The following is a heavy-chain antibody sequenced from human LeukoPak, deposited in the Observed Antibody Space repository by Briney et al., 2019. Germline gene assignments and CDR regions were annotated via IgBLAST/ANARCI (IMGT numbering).Heavy chain of an antibody. J-gene: IGHJ4*02. Sequence: SVKVSCKASGGTFPNFAFSWVRQAPGQGLEWLGVIIPVFGTTFYAQKFQGRVTITADESTNTAFLELSSLRSEDTALYYCAREGSYDGSGYYSRAHFDYWGQGTQVTVSS. CDR3: AREGSYDGSGYYSRAHFDY. CDR2: IIPVFGTT. V-gene: IGHV1-69*01. D-gene: IGHD3-22*01. CDR1: GGTFPNFA.